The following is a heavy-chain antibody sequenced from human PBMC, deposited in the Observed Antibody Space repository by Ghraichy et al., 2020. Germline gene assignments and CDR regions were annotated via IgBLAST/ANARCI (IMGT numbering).Heavy chain of an antibody. CDR1: GFTFSSYA. D-gene: IGHD5-12*01. J-gene: IGHJ4*02. CDR3: AKGGSTSAYVHCDY. V-gene: IGHV3-23*01. Sequence: GESLNISCAASGFTFSSYAMNWVRQAPGKGLEWVSAISGSGDTTFYADSVKGRFTISRDNSRNTLYLQMNSLRAEDTAVFYCAKGGSTSAYVHCDYWGQGTLVTVSS. CDR2: ISGSGDTT.